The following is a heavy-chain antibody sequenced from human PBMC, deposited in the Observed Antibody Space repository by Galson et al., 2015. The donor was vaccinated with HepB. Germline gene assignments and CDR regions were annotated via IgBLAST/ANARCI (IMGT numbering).Heavy chain of an antibody. CDR1: GFSLSTSEEG. V-gene: IGHV2-5*02. CDR3: AHIRDSASVRFDS. CDR2: IYWDDDQ. J-gene: IGHJ4*02. Sequence: PALVKPTQTLTLTCTFSGFSLSTSEEGVGVAWIRQPPGKALEWLVLIYWDDDQRYSPSLKNRLTITKDSSKDQVVLIITRMDPMDTATYYCAHIRDSASVRFDSWGQGAQVTVSS. D-gene: IGHD4-17*01.